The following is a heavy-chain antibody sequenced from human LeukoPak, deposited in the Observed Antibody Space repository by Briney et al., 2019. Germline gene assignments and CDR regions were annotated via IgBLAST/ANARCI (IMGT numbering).Heavy chain of an antibody. Sequence: PSETLSLTCAVYGGSFSGYYWSWIRQPPGKGLEWIGEINHSGSTNYNPSLKSRVTISVDTSKNQFSLKLSSVTAADTAVYYCARPAVTTVTRRYFDYWGQGTLVTVSS. D-gene: IGHD4-17*01. J-gene: IGHJ4*02. CDR3: ARPAVTTVTRRYFDY. V-gene: IGHV4-34*01. CDR2: INHSGST. CDR1: GGSFSGYY.